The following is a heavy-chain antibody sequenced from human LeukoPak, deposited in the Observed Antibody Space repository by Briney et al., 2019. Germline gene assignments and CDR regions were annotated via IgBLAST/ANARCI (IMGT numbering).Heavy chain of an antibody. CDR3: ARGLISSGYSPYFDY. CDR2: ISSSSNYM. CDR1: GLTFSSSS. V-gene: IGHV3-21*01. Sequence: AGSLRLSCAASGLTFSSSSRNWVRQAPGKGLEWISSISSSSNYMYYTDSVKGRFTIFRDNAENSLYLQMNSLRIEETAVYYCARGLISSGYSPYFDYWGQGTLVTVSS. J-gene: IGHJ4*02. D-gene: IGHD3-22*01.